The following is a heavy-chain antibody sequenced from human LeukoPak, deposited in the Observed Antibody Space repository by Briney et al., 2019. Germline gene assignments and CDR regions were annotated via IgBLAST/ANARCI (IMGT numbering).Heavy chain of an antibody. J-gene: IGHJ4*02. D-gene: IGHD1-26*01. V-gene: IGHV1-2*02. CDR2: INPNSGGT. CDR3: ARDVGGAAVFDY. CDR1: GYTFTGYY. Sequence: GASVKVSCKASGYTFTGYYMHWVRQAPGQGLEWMGWINPNSGGTNYAQKFQGRVTMTRDTSISTAYMELSRPRSDDTAVYYCARDVGGAAVFDYWGQGTLVTVSS.